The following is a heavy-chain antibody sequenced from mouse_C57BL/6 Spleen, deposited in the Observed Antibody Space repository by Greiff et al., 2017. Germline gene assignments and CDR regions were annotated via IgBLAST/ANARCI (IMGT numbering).Heavy chain of an antibody. V-gene: IGHV5-4*01. J-gene: IGHJ1*03. D-gene: IGHD1-1*01. CDR3: ARDQDYGSSWYVDV. Sequence: EVQLVESGGGLVKPGGSLKLSCAASGFTFSSYAMSWVRQTPEKRLEWVATISDGGSYTSYPDNVKGRFTISRDNAKNNLYLQRSHLKSEDTAMYYCARDQDYGSSWYVDVWGTGTTVTVAS. CDR2: ISDGGSYT. CDR1: GFTFSSYA.